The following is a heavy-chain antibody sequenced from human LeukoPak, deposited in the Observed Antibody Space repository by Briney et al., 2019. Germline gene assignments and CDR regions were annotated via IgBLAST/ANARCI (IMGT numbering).Heavy chain of an antibody. CDR3: ARGWSIAARKSYFDY. D-gene: IGHD6-6*01. CDR1: GGSFSGYY. CDR2: INHSGST. Sequence: SETLSLTCAVYGGSFSGYYWSWIRQPPGKGLEWIGEINHSGSTNYNPSLKSRATISVDTSKNQFSLKLSSVTAADTAVYYCARGWSIAARKSYFDYWGQGTLVTVSS. J-gene: IGHJ4*02. V-gene: IGHV4-34*01.